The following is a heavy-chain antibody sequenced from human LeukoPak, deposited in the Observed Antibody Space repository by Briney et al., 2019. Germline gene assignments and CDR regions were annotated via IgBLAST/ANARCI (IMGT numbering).Heavy chain of an antibody. CDR1: GYTFTSYG. CDR3: ARKGYSSSWKTWFDP. CDR2: ISAYNGNT. D-gene: IGHD6-13*01. Sequence: ASVKVSCKASGYTFTSYGISWVRQAPGQGLEWMGWISAYNGNTNYAQKLQGRVTMTTDTSTSTAYMELRSLRSDDTAVYYCARKGYSSSWKTWFDPWGQGTLVTVSS. V-gene: IGHV1-18*01. J-gene: IGHJ5*02.